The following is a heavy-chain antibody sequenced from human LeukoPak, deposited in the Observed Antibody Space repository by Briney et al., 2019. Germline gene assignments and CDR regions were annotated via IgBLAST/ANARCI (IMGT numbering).Heavy chain of an antibody. Sequence: GGSLRLSCAASGFSFSSYWISWVRQAPGKGLEWVANIKQDGSEKYYVDSVKGRFTISRDNAKNSLYLQMNSLRVEDTAVYYCARDSRLLWFGEFNFDYWGQGTLVIVSS. J-gene: IGHJ4*02. CDR1: GFSFSSYW. CDR2: IKQDGSEK. V-gene: IGHV3-7*01. D-gene: IGHD3-10*01. CDR3: ARDSRLLWFGEFNFDY.